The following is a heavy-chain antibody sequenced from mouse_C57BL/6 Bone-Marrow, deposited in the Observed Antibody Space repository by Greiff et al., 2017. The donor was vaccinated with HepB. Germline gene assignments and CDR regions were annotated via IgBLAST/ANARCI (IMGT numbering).Heavy chain of an antibody. V-gene: IGHV5-9-1*02. CDR3: TRERDCDGSFAY. CDR2: ISSGGDYI. CDR1: GFTFSSYA. J-gene: IGHJ3*01. Sequence: EVQRVESGEGLVKPGGSLKLSCAASGFTFSSYAMSWVRQTPEKWLEWVAYISSGGDYIYYADTVKGRFTISRDNTRNTLYLQMSSLKSEDTAMYYCTRERDCDGSFAYWGQGTLVTVSA.